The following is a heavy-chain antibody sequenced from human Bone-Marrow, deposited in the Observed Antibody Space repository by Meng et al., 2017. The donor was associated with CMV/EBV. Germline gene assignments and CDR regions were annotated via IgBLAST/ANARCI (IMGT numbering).Heavy chain of an antibody. CDR3: ARSRDDFWSGYPDAFDI. D-gene: IGHD3-3*01. Sequence: SEMSLTCTVSGGSISSYYWSWIRQPPGKGLEWIGYIYYSGSTNYNPSLKSRVTISVDTSKNQFSLKLSSVTAADTAVYYCARSRDDFWSGYPDAFDIWGQGTMVTVSS. V-gene: IGHV4-59*01. J-gene: IGHJ3*02. CDR1: GGSISSYY. CDR2: IYYSGST.